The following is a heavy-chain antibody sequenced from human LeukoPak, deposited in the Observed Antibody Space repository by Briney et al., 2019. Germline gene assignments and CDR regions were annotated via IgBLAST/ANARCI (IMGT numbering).Heavy chain of an antibody. D-gene: IGHD3-10*01. J-gene: IGHJ4*02. CDR2: LSASGTT. CDR3: ARDRVTMVRGVMTYYFDY. CDR1: GGSISNYF. Sequence: SETLSLTCSVSGGSISNYFWGWLRQPAGKGLEWVGRLSASGTTNYNPSLRSRVTIAVDTSKNQFSLKLSSVTAADTAVYYCARDRVTMVRGVMTYYFDYWGQGTLVTVSS. V-gene: IGHV4-4*07.